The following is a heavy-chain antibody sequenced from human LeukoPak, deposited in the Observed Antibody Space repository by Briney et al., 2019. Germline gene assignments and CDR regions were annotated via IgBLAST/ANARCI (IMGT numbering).Heavy chain of an antibody. V-gene: IGHV3-21*01. CDR2: ISSSSSYI. Sequence: GGSLRLSCAASGFTFSSYSMNWVRQAPGKGLEWVSSISSSSSYIYYADSVKGRFTISRDNAKNSLYLQMNSLRAEDTAVYYCARDRSGASPRRDAFDIWGQGTMVTVSS. CDR1: GFTFSSYS. CDR3: ARDRSGASPRRDAFDI. J-gene: IGHJ3*02.